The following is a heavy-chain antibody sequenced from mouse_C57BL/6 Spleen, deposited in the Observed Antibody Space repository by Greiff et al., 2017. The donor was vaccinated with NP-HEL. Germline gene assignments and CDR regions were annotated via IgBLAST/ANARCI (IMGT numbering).Heavy chain of an antibody. CDR3: ARWDWDWFAY. V-gene: IGHV7-3*01. D-gene: IGHD4-1*01. CDR2: IRNKANGYTT. Sequence: DVKLQESGGGLVQPGGSLSLSCAASGFTFTDYYMSWVRQPPGKALEWLGFIRNKANGYTTEYSASVKGRFTISRDNSQSILYLQMNALRAEDSATYYCARWDWDWFAYWGQGTLVTVSA. CDR1: GFTFTDYY. J-gene: IGHJ3*01.